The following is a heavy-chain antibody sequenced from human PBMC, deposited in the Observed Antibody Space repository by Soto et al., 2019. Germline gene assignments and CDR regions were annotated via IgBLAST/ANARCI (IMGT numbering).Heavy chain of an antibody. CDR2: INTKTGGT. D-gene: IGHD3-9*01. V-gene: IGHV1-2*02. CDR3: ATDKVAFDM. J-gene: IGHJ3*02. Sequence: ASVKVSCKASGYISTGYYIQWVRQAPGQGLEWMGWINTKTGGTKYAQKSQGRVTMTRDTSINTAYMEVSRLRSDDTAVYYCATDKVAFDMWGQGTMVTVSS. CDR1: GYISTGYY.